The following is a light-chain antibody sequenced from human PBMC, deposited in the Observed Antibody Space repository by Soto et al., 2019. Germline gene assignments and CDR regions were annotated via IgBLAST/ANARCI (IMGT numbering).Light chain of an antibody. CDR1: QSIGGF. Sequence: DIQMTQSPSSLSVPVGDRVTITCRASQSIGGFLNWYQQKLGKAPKLLIYAASSLQSGVPSRFSGSGSGTDFTLTISSLQPEDFATYYCQQSYSTPLTFGGWTKVDIK. V-gene: IGKV1-39*01. CDR3: QQSYSTPLT. J-gene: IGKJ4*01. CDR2: AAS.